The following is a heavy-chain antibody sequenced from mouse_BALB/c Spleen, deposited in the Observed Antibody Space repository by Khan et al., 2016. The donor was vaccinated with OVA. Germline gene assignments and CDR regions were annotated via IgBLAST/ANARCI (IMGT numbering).Heavy chain of an antibody. J-gene: IGHJ4*01. CDR3: DRKRGVHYNMDF. CDR2: IWSGGNT. CDR1: GFSLTNYG. V-gene: IGHV2-2*01. Sequence: QVRLQQSGPGLVQPSQSLSITCTVSGFSLTNYGVHWIRQSPGRGLEWLGLIWSGGNTDYHAAFLYRLPISKDNTKNQVFFKMNSHQADDTAIYYCDRKRGVHYNMDFWGQGISVTVSS.